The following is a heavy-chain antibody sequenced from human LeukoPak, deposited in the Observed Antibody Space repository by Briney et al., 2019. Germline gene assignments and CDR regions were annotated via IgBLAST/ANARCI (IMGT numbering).Heavy chain of an antibody. CDR2: IYYSGST. Sequence: PSETLSLTCTVSGGSISSYYWSWIRQPPGKGLEWIGYIYYSGSTNYNPSLKSRVTISVDTSKNQFSLKLSSVTAADTAVYYCARAKGSGSRVDYWGQGTLVTVSS. D-gene: IGHD3-10*01. V-gene: IGHV4-59*12. CDR1: GGSISSYY. CDR3: ARAKGSGSRVDY. J-gene: IGHJ4*02.